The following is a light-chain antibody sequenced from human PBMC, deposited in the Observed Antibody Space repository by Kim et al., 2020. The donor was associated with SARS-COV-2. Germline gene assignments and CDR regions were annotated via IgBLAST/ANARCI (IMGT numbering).Light chain of an antibody. CDR1: SLRTYY. CDR3: TSRDSIGNHPL. V-gene: IGLV3-19*01. CDR2: GKN. J-gene: IGLJ3*02. Sequence: SSELTQDPAVSVALGQTVKITCQGDSLRTYYASWYQQRPGQAPVLVIYGKNNRPSGIPDRFSGSNSGNTASLTITGTQAEDAADYYCTSRDSIGNHPLFG.